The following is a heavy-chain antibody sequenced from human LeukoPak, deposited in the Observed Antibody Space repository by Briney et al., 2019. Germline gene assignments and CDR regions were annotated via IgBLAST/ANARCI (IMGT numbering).Heavy chain of an antibody. CDR3: AKDHGGSFDY. D-gene: IGHD2-15*01. CDR1: GFTFSSYG. J-gene: IGHJ4*02. V-gene: IGHV3-30*02. Sequence: GGSLRLSCAASGFTFSSYGMHWVRQAPGKGLEWVAVIWYDGSNKYYADSVKGRFTISRDNSKNTLYLQMNSLRGEDRAVYYCAKDHGGSFDYWGQGTLVTVSS. CDR2: IWYDGSNK.